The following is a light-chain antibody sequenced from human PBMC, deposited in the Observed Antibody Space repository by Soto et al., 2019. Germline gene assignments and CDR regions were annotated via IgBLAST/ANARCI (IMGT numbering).Light chain of an antibody. CDR2: EGN. J-gene: IGLJ3*02. Sequence: QSALTQPASVSESPGQSISISCGGGRNDIGTYNLVSWYQQHPGKAPKLIIYEGNKRPSGVSNRFSGSKSGNTASLTISGLQAEDEADYYCSFYTISGVFGGGTKLTVL. CDR1: RNDIGTYNL. CDR3: SFYTISGV. V-gene: IGLV2-14*02.